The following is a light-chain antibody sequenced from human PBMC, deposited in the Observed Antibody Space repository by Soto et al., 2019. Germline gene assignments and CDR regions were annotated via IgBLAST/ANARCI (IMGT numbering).Light chain of an antibody. CDR2: DAS. V-gene: IGKV3-11*01. J-gene: IGKJ5*01. CDR1: QSVSSY. CDR3: HQRSNWPPA. Sequence: EIVLTQSPATLPLSPWERATLACRASQSVSSYLAWYQQKPGQAPRLLIYDASNRATGIPARFSGSGSGTDFTLTISSLEPEDFAVYYCHQRSNWPPAFGQGTRVEIK.